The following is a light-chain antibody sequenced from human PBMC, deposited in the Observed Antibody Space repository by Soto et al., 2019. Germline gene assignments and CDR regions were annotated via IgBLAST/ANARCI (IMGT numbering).Light chain of an antibody. CDR3: QQYDNLPLT. CDR1: QSLSGN. CDR2: RAS. J-gene: IGKJ4*01. V-gene: IGKV3-15*01. Sequence: EIVMTQSPATLAVSPGETATLSCRASQSLSGNLAWYQQKPGQAPRLLLFRASTRATGVPARFSGSGSGTEFTLTISGLQSEDIATYYCQQYDNLPLTFGGGTKVDIK.